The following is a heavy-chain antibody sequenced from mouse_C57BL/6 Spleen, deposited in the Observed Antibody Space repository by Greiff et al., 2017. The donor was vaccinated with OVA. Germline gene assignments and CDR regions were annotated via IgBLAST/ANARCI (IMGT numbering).Heavy chain of an antibody. CDR2: IDPSDSET. V-gene: IGHV1-52*01. D-gene: IGHD1-1*01. CDR1: GYTFTSYW. CDR3: ASPLYGSSNFDV. J-gene: IGHJ1*03. Sequence: VQLQQSGAELVRPGSSVKLSCKASGYTFTSYWMHWVKQRPIQGLEWIGNIDPSDSETHYNQKFKDKATLTVDKSSSTAYMQLSSLTSEDSAVYYCASPLYGSSNFDVWGTGTTVTVSS.